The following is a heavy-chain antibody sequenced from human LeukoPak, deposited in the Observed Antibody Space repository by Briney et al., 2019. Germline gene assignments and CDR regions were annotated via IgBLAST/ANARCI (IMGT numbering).Heavy chain of an antibody. J-gene: IGHJ4*02. Sequence: SETLSLTCTVSGGSISSYYWSWLRQPPGKGLEWIGYIYYSGSTNYNPSLKSRVTISVDTSKNQFSLKLSSVTAADTAVYYCARHPPTAPFDHWGQGTLVTVSS. D-gene: IGHD4-17*01. CDR3: ARHPPTAPFDH. V-gene: IGHV4-59*01. CDR2: IYYSGST. CDR1: GGSISSYY.